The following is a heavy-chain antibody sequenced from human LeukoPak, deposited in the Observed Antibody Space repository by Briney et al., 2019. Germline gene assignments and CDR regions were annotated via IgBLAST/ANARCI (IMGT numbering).Heavy chain of an antibody. CDR3: AEGTLLWFGELLSSGDFDY. CDR2: IRYDGSNK. Sequence: GGSLRLSCAASGFTFSSYGMHWVRQAPGKGLEWVAFIRYDGSNKYYADSVKGRFTISRDNSKNTLYLQMNSLRAEDTAVYYCAEGTLLWFGELLSSGDFDYWGQGTLVTVSS. CDR1: GFTFSSYG. V-gene: IGHV3-30*02. J-gene: IGHJ4*02. D-gene: IGHD3-10*01.